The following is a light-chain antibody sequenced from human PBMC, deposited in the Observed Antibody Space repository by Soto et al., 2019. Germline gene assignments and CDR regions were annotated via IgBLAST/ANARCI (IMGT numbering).Light chain of an antibody. CDR1: NSDVRTYHA. Sequence: QSVLTQPASVSRSPGQWSYISCIGTNSDVRTYHALSCYQLHPGKSPKLFLYEFTKRPLGSFRRFSDSMSASTASLTICGLQAEDVADYCCCSYAGGTIWVCGGGTKVTVL. J-gene: IGLJ3*02. CDR2: EFT. V-gene: IGLV2-23*02. CDR3: CSYAGGTIWV.